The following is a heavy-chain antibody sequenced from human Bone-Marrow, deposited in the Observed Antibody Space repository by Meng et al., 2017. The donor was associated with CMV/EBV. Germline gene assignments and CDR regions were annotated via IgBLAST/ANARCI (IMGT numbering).Heavy chain of an antibody. D-gene: IGHD3-3*01. V-gene: IGHV1-2*02. CDR2: INPNSGGT. CDR1: GYTFTGYY. J-gene: IGHJ6*02. CDR3: AREDLVKGRYGMDV. Sequence: ASVKVSCKASGYTFTGYYMHWVRQAPGQGLEWMGWINPNSGGTNYAQKFQGRVTMTRDTSISTAYMELSRLRSDDTAVYYCAREDLVKGRYGMDVWGQGTTVTVSS.